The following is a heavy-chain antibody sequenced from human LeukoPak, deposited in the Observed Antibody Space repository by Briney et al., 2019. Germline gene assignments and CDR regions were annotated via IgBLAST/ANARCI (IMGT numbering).Heavy chain of an antibody. V-gene: IGHV1-18*01. CDR1: NYNFSDYT. CDR3: ARGPLYGDYYCDF. D-gene: IGHD4-17*01. CDR2: ISPKNGDT. J-gene: IGHJ4*02. Sequence: SVKVSCKASNYNFSDYTINWVRQAPGQGLEWMGWISPKNGDTNPAQRFQGRVTMTTETSTTTAYMDLRNLTSDDTAVYFCARGPLYGDYYCDFWGQGTLVTVSS.